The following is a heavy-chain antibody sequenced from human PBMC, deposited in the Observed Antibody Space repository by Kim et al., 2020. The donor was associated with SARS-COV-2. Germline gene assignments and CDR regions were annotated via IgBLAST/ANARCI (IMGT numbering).Heavy chain of an antibody. D-gene: IGHD3-22*01. Sequence: ADPVKGRFTHSRDNTKDTLYPQMNGLRAEETAVYYCAKDLYYDSSGYDYWGQGTLVTVSS. CDR3: AKDLYYDSSGYDY. V-gene: IGHV3-33*06. J-gene: IGHJ4*02.